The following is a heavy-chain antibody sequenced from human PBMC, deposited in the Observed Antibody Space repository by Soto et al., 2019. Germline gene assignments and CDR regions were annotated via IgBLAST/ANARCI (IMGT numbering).Heavy chain of an antibody. Sequence: SETLSLTCTVSGASIGSSYWSWIRQPPGKGLEWMGYIFYSGSTNYSPSLNSRVSITVDTSKNQLSLNLSSVTAADTAVYYCARVSTVTKPVYWGHGMLVTVSS. J-gene: IGHJ4*01. V-gene: IGHV4-59*01. CDR2: IFYSGST. CDR3: ARVSTVTKPVY. CDR1: GASIGSSY. D-gene: IGHD4-17*01.